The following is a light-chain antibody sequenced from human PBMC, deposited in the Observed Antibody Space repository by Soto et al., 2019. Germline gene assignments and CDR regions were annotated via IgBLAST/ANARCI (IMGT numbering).Light chain of an antibody. J-gene: IGKJ5*01. CDR1: QSVTSSS. CDR2: GAS. CDR3: QQYGSSPRT. Sequence: EILLTQFPGTLSLSPGERATLSCVASQSVTSSSLAWYQQKVGRAPRVLIYGASNRATGIPDRFSGSGSGTAFTLTITRLEPEDFAVYYCQQYGSSPRTFGQGTRLEIK. V-gene: IGKV3-20*01.